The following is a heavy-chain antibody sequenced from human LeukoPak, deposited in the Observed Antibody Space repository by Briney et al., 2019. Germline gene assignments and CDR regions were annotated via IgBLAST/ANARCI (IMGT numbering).Heavy chain of an antibody. V-gene: IGHV4-59*12. D-gene: IGHD3-22*01. CDR2: IFYSGST. CDR3: AKSNGYGLIDI. Sequence: PSETLSLTCTVSGGPISSSYWSWVRQPPGKALEWIGNIFYSGSTYYSPSLKSRVTISLDTSRNQFSLKLNSVTAADTAVYYCAKSNGYGLIDIWGQGTMVTVSS. J-gene: IGHJ3*02. CDR1: GGPISSSY.